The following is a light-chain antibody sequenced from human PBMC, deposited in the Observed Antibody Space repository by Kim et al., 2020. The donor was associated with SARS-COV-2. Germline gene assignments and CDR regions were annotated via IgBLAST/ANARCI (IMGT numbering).Light chain of an antibody. CDR2: DVS. CDR1: SSDVGGYNY. V-gene: IGLV2-14*03. J-gene: IGLJ2*01. Sequence: QTITISCTGTSSDVGGYNYVSWYQRHPGKAPKIMIYDVSNRPSGVSNRFSGSKSGNTASLTISGLQPDDEADYFCSSYTSSITLVFGGGTKVTVL. CDR3: SSYTSSITLV.